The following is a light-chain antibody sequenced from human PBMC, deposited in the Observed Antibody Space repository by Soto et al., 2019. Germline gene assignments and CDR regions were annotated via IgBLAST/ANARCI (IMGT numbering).Light chain of an antibody. CDR3: HQSYDIPT. Sequence: DIHMTQSQSPLSASVGDRIIITCRASQTIARYINWFQQKSGQPPKLLVYAASTLRHGVPSRFSASGSGSDFTLTVSSLQPEDFATYYCHQSYDIPTFGQGTLLEIK. CDR2: AAS. CDR1: QTIARY. V-gene: IGKV1-39*01. J-gene: IGKJ5*01.